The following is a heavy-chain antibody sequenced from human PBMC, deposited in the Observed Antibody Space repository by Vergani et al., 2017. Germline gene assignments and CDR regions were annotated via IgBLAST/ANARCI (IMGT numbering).Heavy chain of an antibody. CDR2: ISYDGTQK. V-gene: IGHV3-30*03. Sequence: QVYLVESGGGVVQPGRSLRLSCVVSGFTSSYYGMHWVRQAPGKGLEWVAVISYDGTQKYYADSVKGRFTISRDNSKSTIYLQMNSLRTEDTAVYYCATKSCGTPGCQIGYFREWGQGTLVTVSS. J-gene: IGHJ1*01. D-gene: IGHD1-1*01. CDR3: ATKSCGTPGCQIGYFRE. CDR1: GFTSSYYG.